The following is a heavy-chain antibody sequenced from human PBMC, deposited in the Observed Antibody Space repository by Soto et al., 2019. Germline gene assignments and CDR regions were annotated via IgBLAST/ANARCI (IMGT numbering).Heavy chain of an antibody. Sequence: ASVKVSCKASGYTSTSYGINWVRQAPGRGLEWMGWINPGNGNTKYSQQFQGRVIIDRDTSASTAYMESSSLRSEDTAVYYCARGGYFDSSNYLAYWGLGTLVTVSS. CDR3: ARGGYFDSSNYLAY. D-gene: IGHD3-22*01. J-gene: IGHJ4*02. CDR1: GYTSTSYG. V-gene: IGHV1-3*01. CDR2: INPGNGNT.